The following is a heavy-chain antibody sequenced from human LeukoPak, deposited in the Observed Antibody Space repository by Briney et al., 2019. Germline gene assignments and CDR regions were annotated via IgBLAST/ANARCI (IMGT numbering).Heavy chain of an antibody. D-gene: IGHD5-12*01. V-gene: IGHV3-23*01. CDR3: ARGGLRNWYFDL. Sequence: GGSLRLSCAASGFTFSSYAMSWVRRAPGKGLEWVSAISGSGGSTYYADSVKGRFTISRDNSKNTLYLQMNSLRAEDTAVYYCARGGLRNWYFDLWGRGTLVTVSS. CDR2: ISGSGGST. CDR1: GFTFSSYA. J-gene: IGHJ2*01.